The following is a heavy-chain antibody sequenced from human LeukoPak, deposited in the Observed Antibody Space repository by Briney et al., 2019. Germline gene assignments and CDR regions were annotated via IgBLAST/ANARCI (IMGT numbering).Heavy chain of an antibody. CDR1: GGSISSSSYY. Sequence: SETLSLTCTVSGGSISSSSYYWGWIRQPPGKGLEWIGSIYYSGSTYYNPSLKSRVTISVDTSKNQFSLKVNSVTAADTGIYYCARAPEFSSGWLLDCWGQGSLVTVSS. CDR3: ARAPEFSSGWLLDC. J-gene: IGHJ4*02. V-gene: IGHV4-39*07. D-gene: IGHD6-19*01. CDR2: IYYSGST.